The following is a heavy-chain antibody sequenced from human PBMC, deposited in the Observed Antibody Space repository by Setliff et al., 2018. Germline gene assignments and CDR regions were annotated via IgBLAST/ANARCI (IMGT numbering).Heavy chain of an antibody. D-gene: IGHD3-16*02. CDR3: ARVFGRYDHVWGSYRHDAFDI. CDR1: GGSFSGYY. J-gene: IGHJ3*02. V-gene: IGHV4-34*01. CDR2: INHSGST. Sequence: SETLSLTCAVYGGSFSGYYWSWIRQPPGKGLEWIGEINHSGSTNYNPSLKSRVTISVDTSKNQFSLKLSSVTAADTAVYYCARVFGRYDHVWGSYRHDAFDIWGQGTMVTVSS.